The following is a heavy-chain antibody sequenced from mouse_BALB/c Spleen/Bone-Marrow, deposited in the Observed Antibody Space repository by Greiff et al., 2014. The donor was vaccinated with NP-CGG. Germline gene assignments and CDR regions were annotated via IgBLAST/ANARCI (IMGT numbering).Heavy chain of an antibody. CDR3: TRRGRYHERTDMDY. J-gene: IGHJ4*01. D-gene: IGHD2-14*01. Sequence: VQLKDSGGDLVKPGGSLKLSCAASGFNFSTYGMSWVRQTPDKRLEWVATINNGGGYTYYPDSVMGRFTISRDNAKNTLYRQMTSLKSEDTAMYYCTRRGRYHERTDMDYWGHGTSVTVSS. CDR2: INNGGGYT. CDR1: GFNFSTYG. V-gene: IGHV5-6*01.